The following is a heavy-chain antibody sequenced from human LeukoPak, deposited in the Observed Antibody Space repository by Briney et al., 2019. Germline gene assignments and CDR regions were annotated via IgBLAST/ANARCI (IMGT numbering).Heavy chain of an antibody. CDR3: AKGERYSSGWYNY. D-gene: IGHD6-19*01. CDR2: ISGSGGST. V-gene: IGHV3-23*01. CDR1: GFTVSSNY. J-gene: IGHJ4*02. Sequence: PGGSLRLSCAASGFTVSSNYMTWVRQAPGKGLEWVSAISGSGGSTYYADSVKGRFTISRDNSKNTLYLQMNSLRAEDTAVYYCAKGERYSSGWYNYWGQGTLVTVSS.